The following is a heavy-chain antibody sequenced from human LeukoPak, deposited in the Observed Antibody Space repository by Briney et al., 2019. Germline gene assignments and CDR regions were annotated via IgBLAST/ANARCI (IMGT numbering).Heavy chain of an antibody. D-gene: IGHD6-13*01. J-gene: IGHJ5*02. CDR3: TGWAASNH. Sequence: GGSLRLSCAASGFTFSSYWMSWVRQAPGKGLEWVAHINQDGTEKYYVDSVKGRFTISRDSAKNSVYLEMNSLRDDDTAVYYCTGWAASNHWGQGTLVTVSS. CDR2: INQDGTEK. CDR1: GFTFSSYW. V-gene: IGHV3-7*01.